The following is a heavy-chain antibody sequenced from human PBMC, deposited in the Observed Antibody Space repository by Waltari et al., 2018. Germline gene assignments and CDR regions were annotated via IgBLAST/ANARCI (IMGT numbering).Heavy chain of an antibody. D-gene: IGHD5-12*01. J-gene: IGHJ4*02. Sequence: QVQLQESGPGLVKPSETLSLTCTVSGVSISSYYWSWIRQPPGKGLEWIGYIYYSGRTHTNPTLKSRVTISVDTSKNQFSLKLSSVTAADTAVYYCARTSGYDTGRNFDYWGQGTLVTVSS. V-gene: IGHV4-59*01. CDR2: IYYSGRT. CDR1: GVSISSYY. CDR3: ARTSGYDTGRNFDY.